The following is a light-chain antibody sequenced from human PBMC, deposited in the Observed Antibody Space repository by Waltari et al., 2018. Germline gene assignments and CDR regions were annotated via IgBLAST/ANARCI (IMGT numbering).Light chain of an antibody. V-gene: IGKV4-1*01. CDR3: HHYYIPPLT. CDR2: RAS. Sequence: DIVLTQSPDSLAVPLGERATINCKSSQSLLSSFNSKTYIAWYQQKPGQPPKLLINRASARGSGVPERFSGSGSETDFTLTISSLQAEDVAVYYCHHYYIPPLTFGQGTRLEIK. CDR1: QSLLSSFNSKTY. J-gene: IGKJ5*01.